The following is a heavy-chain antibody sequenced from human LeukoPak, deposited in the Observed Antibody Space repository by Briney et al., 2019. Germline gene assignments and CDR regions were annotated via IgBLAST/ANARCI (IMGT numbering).Heavy chain of an antibody. D-gene: IGHD2-15*01. CDR1: GGSISGYY. CDR3: ARGLGSNWFDP. V-gene: IGHV4-59*12. Sequence: SETLSLTCTISGGSISGYYWSWIRQPPGKGLEWIGFIYYSGATNYNPSLKSRVTISVDRSKNQFSLKLSSVTAADTAVYYCARGLGSNWFDPWGQGTLVTVSS. J-gene: IGHJ5*02. CDR2: IYYSGAT.